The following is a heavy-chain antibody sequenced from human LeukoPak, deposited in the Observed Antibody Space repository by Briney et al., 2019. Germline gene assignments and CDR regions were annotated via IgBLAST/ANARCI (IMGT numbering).Heavy chain of an antibody. Sequence: PSETLSLTCTVSGGSISSYYWSWIRQPPGKGLEWIGYIYYSGSTNYNPSLKSRVTISVDTSKNQFSLKLSSVTAADTAVYYCARDRRPLYYYDSSGTPDVAFDIWGQGTMVTVSS. CDR1: GGSISSYY. D-gene: IGHD3-22*01. V-gene: IGHV4-59*01. CDR3: ARDRRPLYYYDSSGTPDVAFDI. J-gene: IGHJ3*02. CDR2: IYYSGST.